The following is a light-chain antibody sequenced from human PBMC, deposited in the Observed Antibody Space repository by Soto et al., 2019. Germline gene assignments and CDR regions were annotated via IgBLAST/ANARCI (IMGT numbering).Light chain of an antibody. V-gene: IGKV1-9*01. Sequence: DIQLTQSPSFLSASVGDRVAIACRASQGVSRYVAWYQQKPGKPPELLIYAASTLQSGVPPRFRGSASGTEFTLTIDSLQHEDFATYYCQQINNYPFTFGAGPKVDIK. J-gene: IGKJ4*01. CDR1: QGVSRY. CDR3: QQINNYPFT. CDR2: AAS.